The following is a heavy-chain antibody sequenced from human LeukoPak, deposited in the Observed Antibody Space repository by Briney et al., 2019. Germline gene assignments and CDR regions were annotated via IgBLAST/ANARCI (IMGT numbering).Heavy chain of an antibody. Sequence: PGGSLRLSCAASGFTFSSCALSWVRQAPGKGLEGVSALSGSGGSTYYADSVKGRFTISRDNSKNTLYLQMTSLRAEDTAVYYCAKDRWVYHTNWGQGTLVTVSS. J-gene: IGHJ4*02. CDR1: GFTFSSCA. CDR2: LSGSGGST. V-gene: IGHV3-23*01. D-gene: IGHD6-13*01. CDR3: AKDRWVYHTN.